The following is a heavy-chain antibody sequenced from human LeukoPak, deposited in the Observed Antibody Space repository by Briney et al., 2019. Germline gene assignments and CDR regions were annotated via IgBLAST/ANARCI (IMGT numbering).Heavy chain of an antibody. CDR3: ARENDYCSSTSCPMGRYYYYYMDV. J-gene: IGHJ6*03. CDR1: GYTFTGYF. CDR2: INPNSGGT. V-gene: IGHV1-2*02. D-gene: IGHD2-2*01. Sequence: ASVKVSCKASGYTFTGYFMHWVRQAPGQGLEWMGWINPNSGGTNYAQKFQGRVTMTRDTSISTAYMELSRLGSDDTAVYYCARENDYCSSTSCPMGRYYYYYMDVWGKGTTVTVSS.